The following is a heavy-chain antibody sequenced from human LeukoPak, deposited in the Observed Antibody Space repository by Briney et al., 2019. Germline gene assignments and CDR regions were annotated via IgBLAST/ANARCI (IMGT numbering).Heavy chain of an antibody. CDR2: INQDGSEK. Sequence: GGSLRLSCAASGFSFGSYWMTWVRQGPGKGLEWVANINQDGSEKYYVDSVKGRFTISRDNAKNSLYLQLNSLRAEDTAVYYCARDLYRGGPDSWGQGTLVTVSS. J-gene: IGHJ4*02. CDR3: ARDLYRGGPDS. D-gene: IGHD3-10*01. CDR1: GFSFGSYW. V-gene: IGHV3-7*01.